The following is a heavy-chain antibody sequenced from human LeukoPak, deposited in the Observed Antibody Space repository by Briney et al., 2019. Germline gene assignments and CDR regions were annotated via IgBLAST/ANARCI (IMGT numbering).Heavy chain of an antibody. Sequence: ASVKVSCKASGYTFTSYGISWVRQAPGQGLEWMGWISAYNGNTNYAQKLQGRVTMTTDTSTSTAYMELRSLRSDDTAVYYCARPLSYYDSSGYSGGSDYWGQGTLVTVSS. CDR2: ISAYNGNT. J-gene: IGHJ4*02. CDR1: GYTFTSYG. V-gene: IGHV1-18*01. CDR3: ARPLSYYDSSGYSGGSDY. D-gene: IGHD3-22*01.